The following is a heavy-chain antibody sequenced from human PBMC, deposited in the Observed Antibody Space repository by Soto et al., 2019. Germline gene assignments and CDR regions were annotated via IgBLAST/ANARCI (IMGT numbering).Heavy chain of an antibody. CDR1: GFSLRTSGVG. CDR2: IYWDDDK. V-gene: IGHV2-5*02. J-gene: IGHJ4*02. D-gene: IGHD2-21*02. Sequence: QITLKESGPTLVKPTQTLTLTCTFSGFSLRTSGVGVGWIRQPPGKALEWLALIYWDDDKRYSPSLKSRLTITKDTSKNQVVLTMTNMDPVDTATYYCADPHLMTALWYWGQGILVTVSS. CDR3: ADPHLMTALWY.